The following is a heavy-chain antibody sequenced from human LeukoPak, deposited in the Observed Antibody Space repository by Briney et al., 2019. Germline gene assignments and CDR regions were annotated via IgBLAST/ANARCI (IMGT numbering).Heavy chain of an antibody. V-gene: IGHV4-59*11. CDR2: IYYSGST. Sequence: SETLSLTCAVSGGSISSHYWSWIRQPPGKGLEWIWYIYYSGSTNYNPALKSRVTISVDTSKNQFSLKLSSVTAADTAVYYCARDNSGGTAPGYYWGQGTLVTVSS. CDR1: GGSISSHY. J-gene: IGHJ4*02. D-gene: IGHD2-21*02. CDR3: ARDNSGGTAPGYY.